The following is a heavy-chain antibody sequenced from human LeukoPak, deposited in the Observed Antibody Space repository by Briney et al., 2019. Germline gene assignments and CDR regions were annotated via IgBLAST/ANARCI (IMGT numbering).Heavy chain of an antibody. J-gene: IGHJ4*02. V-gene: IGHV1-24*01. D-gene: IGHD1-26*01. CDR3: ATIVGATKYYFDY. CDR1: GYTLTELY. CDR2: FDPEDGET. Sequence: ASVKVSCKVSGYTLTELYMHWVRQAPGKGLEWMGGFDPEDGETIYAQKFQGRVTMTEDTSTDTAYMELSSLRSEDTAVYYCATIVGATKYYFDYWGQGTLVTVSS.